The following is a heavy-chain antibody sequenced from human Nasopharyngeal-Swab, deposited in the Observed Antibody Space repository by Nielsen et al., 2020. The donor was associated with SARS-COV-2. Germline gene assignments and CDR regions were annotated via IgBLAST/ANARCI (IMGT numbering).Heavy chain of an antibody. CDR3: ARGGGGYPRDAFDI. J-gene: IGHJ3*02. CDR2: TYYRSKWYN. V-gene: IGHV6-1*01. D-gene: IGHD3-22*01. Sequence: WIRQSPSRGLEWLGRTYYRSKWYNDYAVSVKSRITINPDTSKNQFSLKLSSVTAADTAVYYCARGGGGYPRDAFDIWGQGTMVTVSS.